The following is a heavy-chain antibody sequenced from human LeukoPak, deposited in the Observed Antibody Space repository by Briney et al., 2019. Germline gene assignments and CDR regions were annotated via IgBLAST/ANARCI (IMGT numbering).Heavy chain of an antibody. J-gene: IGHJ1*01. D-gene: IGHD1-26*01. V-gene: IGHV3-30-3*01. Sequence: GGSLRLSCAASGFTFSSYAMHWFRQAPGKGLEWVAVISYDGSNKYYADSVKGRFTISRDNSKNTLYLQMNSLRAEDTAVYYCARGPGGSYPMSYFQHWGQGTLVTVSS. CDR1: GFTFSSYA. CDR3: ARGPGGSYPMSYFQH. CDR2: ISYDGSNK.